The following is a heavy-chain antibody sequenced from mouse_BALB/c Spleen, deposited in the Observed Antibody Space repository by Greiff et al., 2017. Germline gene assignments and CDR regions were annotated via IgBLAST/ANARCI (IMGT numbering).Heavy chain of an antibody. CDR3: ARDRSYDGYYDAMDY. J-gene: IGHJ4*01. D-gene: IGHD2-3*01. Sequence: EVQVVESGGGLVKPGGSLKLSCAASGFTFSDYYMYWVRQTPEKGLEWVATISDGGSYTYYPDSVKGRFTISRDNAKNNLYLQMSSLKSEDTAMYDCARDRSYDGYYDAMDYWGQGTSVTVSS. CDR2: ISDGGSYT. CDR1: GFTFSDYY. V-gene: IGHV5-4*02.